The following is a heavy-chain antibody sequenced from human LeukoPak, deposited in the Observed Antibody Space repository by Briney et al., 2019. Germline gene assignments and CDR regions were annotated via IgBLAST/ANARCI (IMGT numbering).Heavy chain of an antibody. D-gene: IGHD6-6*01. CDR3: AREYSSSSGRTFDY. CDR2: ISTAGST. Sequence: SETLSLTCTVSGGSINSYYWNWIRQPAGKGLEWIGRISTAGSTNYNPPLKSRLTMSVDTSKNQFSLRLSSVSAADTAVYYCAREYSSSSGRTFDYWGQGTLVTVSS. J-gene: IGHJ4*02. CDR1: GGSINSYY. V-gene: IGHV4-4*07.